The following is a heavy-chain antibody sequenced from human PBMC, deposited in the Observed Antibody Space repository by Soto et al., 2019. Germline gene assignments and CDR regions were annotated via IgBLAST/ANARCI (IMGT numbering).Heavy chain of an antibody. Sequence: GASVTVSCKACGYTFAIYGSRWVRPAPGQGLEWMGWISAYNGNTNYAQKLQGRVTMTTDTSTSTAYMELRSLRSDDTAVYYCARWYYDFWSGYLGSDAFDIWGQGTMVTVSS. CDR3: ARWYYDFWSGYLGSDAFDI. V-gene: IGHV1-18*01. CDR2: ISAYNGNT. J-gene: IGHJ3*02. CDR1: GYTFAIYG. D-gene: IGHD3-3*01.